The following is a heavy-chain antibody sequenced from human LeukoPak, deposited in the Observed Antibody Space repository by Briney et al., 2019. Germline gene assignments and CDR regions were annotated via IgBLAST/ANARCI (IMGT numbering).Heavy chain of an antibody. J-gene: IGHJ3*02. CDR2: ISDGGST. D-gene: IGHD2-15*01. V-gene: IGHV4-39*01. CDR3: VKHCCSSPSKRTFDI. Sequence: SETLSLTCTVSGDSIRSSDYYWGCIRQSPGKGLEWIGTISDGGSTYYNPSLKSRIIISVDTSKNQFSLQLSSVTAADTAVYYCVKHCCSSPSKRTFDIWGQGTLVAVSS. CDR1: GDSIRSSDYY.